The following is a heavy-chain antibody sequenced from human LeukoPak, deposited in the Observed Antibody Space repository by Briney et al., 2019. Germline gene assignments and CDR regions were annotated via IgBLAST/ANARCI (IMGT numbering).Heavy chain of an antibody. CDR2: IYSGGDT. CDR3: PAPSGVVRLGV. Sequence: GGSLRLSCAVSGLTVSSNYMSWVRQAPGEGLEWVSVIYSGGDTYYADSVKGGLTISRHNSRKKLYLQMSSLGTEDTAGYSWPAPSGVVRLGVWGQGTTVTDSS. J-gene: IGHJ6*02. CDR1: GLTVSSNY. V-gene: IGHV3-53*04. D-gene: IGHD2-8*01.